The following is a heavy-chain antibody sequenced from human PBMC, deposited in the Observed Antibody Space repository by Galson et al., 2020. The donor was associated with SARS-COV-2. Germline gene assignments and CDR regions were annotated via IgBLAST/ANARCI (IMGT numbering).Heavy chain of an antibody. CDR3: ARRSAGVVTIFGMSGKEFDP. V-gene: IGHV4-39*01. CDR2: IYYSGST. CDR1: GGSISSSSYY. J-gene: IGHJ5*02. D-gene: IGHD3-3*01. Sequence: SETLSLTCTVSGGSISSSSYYWGWIRQPPGKGLEWIGSIYYSGSTYYNPSLKSRVTISVDTSKNQFSLKLSSVTAADTAVYYCARRSAGVVTIFGMSGKEFDPWGQGTLVTVSS.